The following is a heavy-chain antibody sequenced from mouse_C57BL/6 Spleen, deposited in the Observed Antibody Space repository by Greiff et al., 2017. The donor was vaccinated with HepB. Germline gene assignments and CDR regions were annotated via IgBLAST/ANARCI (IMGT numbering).Heavy chain of an antibody. CDR1: GFSLTSYA. J-gene: IGHJ1*03. CDR3: ARKGESSSRYYGYAHWYFDV. D-gene: IGHD2-2*01. V-gene: IGHV2-9-1*01. CDR2: IWTGGGT. Sequence: VQLQESGPGLVAPSQSLSITCTVSGFSLTSYAISWVRQPPGKGLEWLGVIWTGGGTNYNSALKSRLSISKDNSKSQVFLKMNSLQTDDTARYYCARKGESSSRYYGYAHWYFDVWGTGTTVTVSS.